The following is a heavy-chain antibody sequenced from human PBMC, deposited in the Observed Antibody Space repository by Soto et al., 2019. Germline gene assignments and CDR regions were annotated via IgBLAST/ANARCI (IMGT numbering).Heavy chain of an antibody. CDR2: IIPIFGTA. V-gene: IGHV1-69*06. CDR1: GGTFSSYA. CDR3: ARDEDSSASRSYYDYGMVV. Sequence: SVKVSCTASGGTFSSYAISWVRQAPGQGLEWMGGIIPIFGTANYAQKLQGRVTITADKSPSTAYMELSSLRSEDTAVYYCARDEDSSASRSYYDYGMVVWGQ. D-gene: IGHD6-6*01. J-gene: IGHJ6*02.